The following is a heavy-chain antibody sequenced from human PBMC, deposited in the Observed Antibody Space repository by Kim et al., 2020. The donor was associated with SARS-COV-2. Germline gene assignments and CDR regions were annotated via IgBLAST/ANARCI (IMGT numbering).Heavy chain of an antibody. CDR3: SKGRTGIAVTGNLDD. D-gene: IGHD6-19*01. CDR1: GLIFSSYA. J-gene: IGHJ4*01. CDR2: ISASGGTT. V-gene: IGHV3-23*01. Sequence: GGSLRLSCAASGLIFSSYAMNWVRQAPGKGLEWVSAISASGGTTEYADSVKGRFTISSDNSKNKLYLQLHSLRVEDTALYFCSKGRTGIAVTGNLDDWG.